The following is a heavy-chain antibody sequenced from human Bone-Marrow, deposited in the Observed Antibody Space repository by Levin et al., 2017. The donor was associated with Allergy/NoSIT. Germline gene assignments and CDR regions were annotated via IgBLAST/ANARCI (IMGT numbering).Heavy chain of an antibody. CDR2: ISYDGSNK. CDR3: AKGDSSSWYYFDY. V-gene: IGHV3-30*18. J-gene: IGHJ4*02. Sequence: LSLTCAASGFTFSSYGMHWVRQAPGKGLEWVAVISYDGSNKYYADSVKGRFTISRDNSKNTLYLQMNSLRAEDTAVYYCAKGDSSSWYYFDYWGQGTLVTVSS. D-gene: IGHD6-13*01. CDR1: GFTFSSYG.